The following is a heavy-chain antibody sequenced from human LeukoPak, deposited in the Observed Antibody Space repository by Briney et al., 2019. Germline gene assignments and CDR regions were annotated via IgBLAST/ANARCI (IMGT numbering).Heavy chain of an antibody. V-gene: IGHV3-23*01. Sequence: PGRSLRLSCAASGFTFSSYAMIWVRQAPGKGLEWVSAIRGGDDTTYYADSVKGRFTVSRDNSKNALYPQMNSLRAEDTAVYYCTRSDSGTYYNKYFQYWGQGTLVTVSS. CDR2: IRGGDDTT. D-gene: IGHD3-10*01. J-gene: IGHJ1*01. CDR3: TRSDSGTYYNKYFQY. CDR1: GFTFSSYA.